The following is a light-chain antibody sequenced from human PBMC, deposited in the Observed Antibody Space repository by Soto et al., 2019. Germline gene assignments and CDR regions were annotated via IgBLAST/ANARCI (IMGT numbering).Light chain of an antibody. Sequence: EVVLTQSPDTLSLXPGETATLSCRASQSVDRYVAWYQQKLGQAPRLLIYDAYTRATGVAARFTGSGSATXFSLTXTSLXPXXXAVXXXXXXAKWPSTFGPGTKVE. J-gene: IGKJ2*02. CDR3: XXXAKWPST. V-gene: IGKV3-11*01. CDR2: DAY. CDR1: QSVDRY.